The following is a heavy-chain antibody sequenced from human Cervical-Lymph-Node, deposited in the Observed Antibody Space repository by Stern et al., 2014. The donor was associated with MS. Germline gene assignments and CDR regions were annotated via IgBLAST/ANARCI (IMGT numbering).Heavy chain of an antibody. CDR1: GFTFSNHA. J-gene: IGHJ6*02. CDR2: ISYDGRNE. V-gene: IGHV3-30*04. D-gene: IGHD4-17*01. Sequence: QLVQSGGGVVQPGGSLRLSCVVSGFTFSNHAMHWVRQAPGTGLEWVTVISYDGRNEYYTDSVQGRFTVARDHSKNTLYLQMTSLRPDDTAVYYCARATSTTTVTTPYYGLDVWGQGTTVTVSS. CDR3: ARATSTTTVTTPYYGLDV.